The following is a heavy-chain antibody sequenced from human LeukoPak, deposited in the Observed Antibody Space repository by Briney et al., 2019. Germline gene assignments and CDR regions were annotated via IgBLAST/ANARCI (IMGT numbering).Heavy chain of an antibody. CDR1: GGSISTYY. CDR3: ASLSTRVPGGNFFDY. D-gene: IGHD1-14*01. J-gene: IGHJ4*02. Sequence: PSETLSLTCTVSGGSISTYYWSWIRLSPGKGLEWIGRIYTSGSTNYNPSLKSRVTMSVDTSKNQFSLKLSSVTAADTAVYYCASLSTRVPGGNFFDYWGQGTLVTVSS. CDR2: IYTSGST. V-gene: IGHV4-4*07.